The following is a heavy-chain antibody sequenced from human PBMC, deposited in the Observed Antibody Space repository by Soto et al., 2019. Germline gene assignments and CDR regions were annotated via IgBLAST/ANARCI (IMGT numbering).Heavy chain of an antibody. J-gene: IGHJ6*02. Sequence: XESLQICCKGSGYRFSSQWISWVRQMPGKGLEWMGRIDPSDSYTSYSPSFQGHVTISTDNSISTAYLQWSSLKASDTAMYYCARHGKSSVITKTYGMDVWGQGTTVTVSS. D-gene: IGHD1-1*01. CDR3: ARHGKSSVITKTYGMDV. CDR1: GYRFSSQW. V-gene: IGHV5-10-1*01. CDR2: IDPSDSYT.